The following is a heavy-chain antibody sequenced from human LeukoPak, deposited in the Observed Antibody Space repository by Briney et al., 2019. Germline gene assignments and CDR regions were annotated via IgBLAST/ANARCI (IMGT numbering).Heavy chain of an antibody. D-gene: IGHD3-16*01. J-gene: IGHJ4*02. CDR3: ARDDVGNNDY. Sequence: GGSLRLSCAASGFTFSSYAMSWVRQAPGKGLEWVSAISGSGGSTYYADSVKGRFTISRDNAKNSLYLQMNSLRAEDTAVYYCARDDVGNNDYWGQGTLVTVSS. CDR2: ISGSGGST. CDR1: GFTFSSYA. V-gene: IGHV3-23*01.